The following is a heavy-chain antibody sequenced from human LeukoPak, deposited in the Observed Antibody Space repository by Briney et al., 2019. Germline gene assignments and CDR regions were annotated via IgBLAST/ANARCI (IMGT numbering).Heavy chain of an antibody. CDR1: GGTFSSYA. CDR3: ASLGLAYYDSSGYLNWFDP. J-gene: IGHJ5*02. Sequence: SVKVSCKASGGTFSSYAISWMRQAPGQGLEWMGRIIPIFGIANYAQKFQGRVTITADKSTSTAYMELSSLRSEDTAVYYCASLGLAYYDSSGYLNWFDPWGQGTLVTVSS. V-gene: IGHV1-69*04. CDR2: IIPIFGIA. D-gene: IGHD3-22*01.